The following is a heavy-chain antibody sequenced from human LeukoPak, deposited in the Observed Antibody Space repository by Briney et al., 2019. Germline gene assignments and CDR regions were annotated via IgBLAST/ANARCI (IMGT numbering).Heavy chain of an antibody. CDR2: IKEDGGEI. D-gene: IGHD2-21*01. V-gene: IGHV3-7*02. CDR3: ETYSAFDI. J-gene: IGHJ3*02. CDR1: GFTFSTYW. Sequence: PGGSLRLSCAASGFTFSTYWMSWVRQAPGKGLERVASIKEDGGEIHYVDSVKGRFTISRDNAKNSLYLQMNSLRAEDTAVYYCETYSAFDIWGHGTMVTVSS.